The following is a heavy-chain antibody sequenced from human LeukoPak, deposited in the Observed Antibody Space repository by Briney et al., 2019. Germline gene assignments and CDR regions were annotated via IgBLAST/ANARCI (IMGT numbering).Heavy chain of an antibody. J-gene: IGHJ3*02. CDR1: GCSFTSYW. D-gene: IGHD3-10*01. CDR2: IDPSDSYT. V-gene: IGHV5-10-1*01. CDR3: ARVDPPSMVRGAPTDI. Sequence: GESLKISCKGSGCSFTSYWISWVRQMPGKGLEWMGRIDPSDSYTNYSPSFQGHVTISADESISTAYLQWSSLKASDTAMYYCARVDPPSMVRGAPTDIWGQGTMVTVSS.